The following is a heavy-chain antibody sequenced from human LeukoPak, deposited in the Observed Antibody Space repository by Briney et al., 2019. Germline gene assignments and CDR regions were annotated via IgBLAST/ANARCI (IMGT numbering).Heavy chain of an antibody. J-gene: IGHJ2*01. CDR2: IYTSRST. D-gene: IGHD2-8*02. CDR1: GGSISSNY. V-gene: IGHV4-4*07. CDR3: ARDPSPILAGRRYWYFDL. Sequence: PETLSLTCTVSGGSISSNYWNWIRQPAGKGLEWIGRIYTSRSTNYNPSLKSRVTISVDRSKNQLSLNLTSVTAADTAVYYCARDPSPILAGRRYWYFDLRGRGTLVTVSS.